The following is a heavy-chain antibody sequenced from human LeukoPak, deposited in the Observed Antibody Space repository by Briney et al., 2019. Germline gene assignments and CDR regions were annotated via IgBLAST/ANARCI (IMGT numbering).Heavy chain of an antibody. J-gene: IGHJ4*02. V-gene: IGHV1-46*01. CDR2: INPSGGST. D-gene: IGHD2-15*01. Sequence: ASVKVSCKASGYTFTIYYMHWVRQAPGQGLEWMGIINPSGGSTSYAQKFQGRVTMTRDTSTSTVYMELSSLRSEDTAVYYCARDQNCSRGSCYPDYWGQGTLVTVSS. CDR1: GYTFTIYY. CDR3: ARDQNCSRGSCYPDY.